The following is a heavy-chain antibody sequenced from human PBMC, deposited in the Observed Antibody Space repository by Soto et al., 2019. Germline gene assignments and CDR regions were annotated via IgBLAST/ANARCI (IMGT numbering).Heavy chain of an antibody. J-gene: IGHJ5*02. D-gene: IGHD6-6*01. CDR3: ARGVVHFSSIAARRIWFDP. CDR1: GGSFSGYY. V-gene: IGHV4-34*01. CDR2: INHSGST. Sequence: PSETLSLTCAVYGGSFSGYYRSWIRQPPGKGLEWIGEINHSGSTNYNPSLKSRVTISVDTSKNQFSLKLSSVTAADTAVYYCARGVVHFSSIAARRIWFDPWGQGTLVTVSS.